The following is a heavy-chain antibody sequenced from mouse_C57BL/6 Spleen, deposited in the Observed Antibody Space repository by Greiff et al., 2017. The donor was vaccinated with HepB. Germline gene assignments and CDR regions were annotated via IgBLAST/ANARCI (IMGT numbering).Heavy chain of an antibody. Sequence: QVQLKESGAELARPGASVKLSCKASGYTFTSYGISWVKQRTGQGLEWIGEIYPRSGNTYYNEKFKGKATLTADKSSSTAYMELRSLTSEDSAVYFCANYYGSHFDYWGQGTTLTVSS. J-gene: IGHJ2*01. D-gene: IGHD1-1*01. V-gene: IGHV1-81*01. CDR2: IYPRSGNT. CDR1: GYTFTSYG. CDR3: ANYYGSHFDY.